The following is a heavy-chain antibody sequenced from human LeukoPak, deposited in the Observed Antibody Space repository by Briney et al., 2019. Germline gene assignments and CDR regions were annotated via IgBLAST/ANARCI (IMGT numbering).Heavy chain of an antibody. CDR2: ISYDGSNK. D-gene: IGHD4-23*01. V-gene: IGHV3-30-3*01. Sequence: GGSLRLSCAASGFTFSSYAMHWVRQAPGKGLEWVAVISYDGSNKYYADSVKGRFTISRDNSKNTLYLQMNSLRAEDTAVYYCARAPFGGHDYWGQGTLVTVSS. CDR1: GFTFSSYA. J-gene: IGHJ4*02. CDR3: ARAPFGGHDY.